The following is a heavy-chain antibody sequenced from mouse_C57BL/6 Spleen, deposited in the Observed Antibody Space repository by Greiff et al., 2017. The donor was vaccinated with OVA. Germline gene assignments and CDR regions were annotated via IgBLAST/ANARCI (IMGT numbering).Heavy chain of an antibody. CDR2: FDPSDSYT. CDR1: GYTFTSYW. J-gene: IGHJ2*01. CDR3: ARSFNQRRMDY. Sequence: QVQLQQPGAELVMPGASVKLSCKASGYTFTSYWMHWVKQRPGQGLEWIGEFDPSDSYTNYNQKFKGKSTLTVDKSSSTAYMQLSSLTSEDSAVYYCARSFNQRRMDYWGQGTTLTVSS. V-gene: IGHV1-69*01.